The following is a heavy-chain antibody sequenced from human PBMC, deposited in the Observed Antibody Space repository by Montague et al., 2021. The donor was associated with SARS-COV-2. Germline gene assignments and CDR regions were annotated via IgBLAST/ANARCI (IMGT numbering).Heavy chain of an antibody. D-gene: IGHD2-2*01. Sequence: SETLSLTCTVSGASMSGYHWSWIRQPAGKALEWIGRIYSNGDTTYNPSLKSRLTMSVDTSERQFSLKMTSVTAADTAVYYCARVRAVPAAMRIFTLGRSYYGMDVWGQGTTVTVSS. J-gene: IGHJ6*02. CDR3: ARVRAVPAAMRIFTLGRSYYGMDV. V-gene: IGHV4-4*07. CDR2: IYSNGDT. CDR1: GASMSGYH.